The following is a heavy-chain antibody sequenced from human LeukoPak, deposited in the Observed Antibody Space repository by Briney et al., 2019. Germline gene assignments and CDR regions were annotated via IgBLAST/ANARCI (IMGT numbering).Heavy chain of an antibody. CDR1: GGSFSGYY. V-gene: IGHV4-34*01. CDR2: INHSGST. D-gene: IGHD5-18*01. Sequence: SETLSLTCAVYGGSFSGYYWSWIRQPPGTGLEWIGEINHSGSTNYNPSLKSRVTISVDTSKNQFSLKLSSVTAADTAVYYCARKIQLWLYYFDYWGQGTLVTVSS. J-gene: IGHJ4*02. CDR3: ARKIQLWLYYFDY.